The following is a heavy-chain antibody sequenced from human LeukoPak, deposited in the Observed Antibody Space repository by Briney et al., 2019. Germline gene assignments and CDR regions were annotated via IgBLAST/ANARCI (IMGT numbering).Heavy chain of an antibody. Sequence: GGSLRLSCAASGFTFSSYGMSWVRQAPGKGLEWVSTISGRRDSTSYADSVKGRFTISRDNSKNTLYLHMNSLRAEDTAVYYCARDQAGSGHYADYWGQGTLVTVSS. CDR2: ISGRRDST. CDR3: ARDQAGSGHYADY. V-gene: IGHV3-23*01. J-gene: IGHJ4*02. D-gene: IGHD3-3*01. CDR1: GFTFSSYG.